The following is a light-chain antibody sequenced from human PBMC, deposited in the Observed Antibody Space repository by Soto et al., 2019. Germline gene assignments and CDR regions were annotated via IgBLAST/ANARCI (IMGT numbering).Light chain of an antibody. CDR3: QHYGTSAL. J-gene: IGKJ3*01. V-gene: IGKV3-20*01. Sequence: EIVLTQSPGTLSLSPGERATISCRASESVSTSYLAWYQQKPGQAPRLLIYGASGRATGIQDRFSVSASGTFFTLTISRLEPEDFAVYYCQHYGTSALFGPGTKVDIK. CDR2: GAS. CDR1: ESVSTSY.